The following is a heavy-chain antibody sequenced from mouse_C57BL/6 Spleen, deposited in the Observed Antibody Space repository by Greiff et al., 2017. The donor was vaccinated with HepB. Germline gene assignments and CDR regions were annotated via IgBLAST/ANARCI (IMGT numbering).Heavy chain of an antibody. CDR3: ARGVYYGVIAY. D-gene: IGHD1-1*01. V-gene: IGHV5-4*01. Sequence: EVQLVESGGGLVKPGGSLKLSCAASGFTFSSYAMSWVRQTPEKRLEWVATISDGGSYTYYPDNVKGRFTISRDNAKNNLYLQMCHLKSEDTAMYDGARGVYYGVIAYWGQGTLVTVSA. CDR1: GFTFSSYA. CDR2: ISDGGSYT. J-gene: IGHJ3*01.